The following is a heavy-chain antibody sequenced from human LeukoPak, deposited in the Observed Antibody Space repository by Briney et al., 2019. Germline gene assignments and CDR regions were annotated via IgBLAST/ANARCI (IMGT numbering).Heavy chain of an antibody. Sequence: RGSLRLSCAVSGITLSNYGMSWVRQAPGKGLEWVAGISGSGGRTSYADSVRGRFTISRDNPKNTLYLQLNSLRAEDTAVYFCAKRGVVIRVILVGFHKEAYYFDSWGQGVLVTVSS. CDR3: AKRGVVIRVILVGFHKEAYYFDS. V-gene: IGHV3-23*01. J-gene: IGHJ4*02. CDR2: ISGSGGRT. CDR1: GITLSNYG. D-gene: IGHD3-22*01.